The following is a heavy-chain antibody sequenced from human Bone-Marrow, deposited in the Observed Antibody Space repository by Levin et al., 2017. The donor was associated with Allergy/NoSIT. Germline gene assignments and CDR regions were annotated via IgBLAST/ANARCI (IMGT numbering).Heavy chain of an antibody. CDR3: VRDWTAFDI. CDR1: GFTFTGYW. Sequence: GESLKISCTASGFTFTGYWMHWVRQAPGKGLVWVSRVNSDGTTTNYADFVKGRFTISADYAKNTLYLQMNSLRVDDTAVYYCVRDWTAFDIWGQGTMVTVSS. V-gene: IGHV3-74*01. J-gene: IGHJ3*02. CDR2: VNSDGTTT. D-gene: IGHD3/OR15-3a*01.